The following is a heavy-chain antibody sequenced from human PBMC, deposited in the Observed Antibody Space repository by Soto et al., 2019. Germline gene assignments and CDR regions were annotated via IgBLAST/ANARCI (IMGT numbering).Heavy chain of an antibody. CDR1: GGTINSGDYF. CDR3: VKDESINWYSGHFRH. J-gene: IGHJ1*01. V-gene: IGHV4-30-4*01. CDR2: IFYTGST. Sequence: PSETLSLTCSVSGGTINSGDYFWSWIRQPPGKGLEWIGSIFYTGSTYYSPSLKSRASMSMDTSKNLFSLRLRSLTAADTAFYYCVKDESINWYSGHFRHWGQGTLVTVSS. D-gene: IGHD6-13*01.